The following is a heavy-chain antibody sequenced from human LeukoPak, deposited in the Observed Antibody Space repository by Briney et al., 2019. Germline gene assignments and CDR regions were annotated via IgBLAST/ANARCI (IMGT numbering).Heavy chain of an antibody. Sequence: SETLSLTCTVSGGSLSGYYWSWIRQTPGKGLEWIGYIYSSGTTNYNRSLQSRVIISLDTPKNQFSLSVTSATAADTATYFCAKRISSWNVYIDKWGQGIQVTVSS. CDR1: GGSLSGYY. D-gene: IGHD1-1*01. V-gene: IGHV4-4*09. CDR3: AKRISSWNVYIDK. J-gene: IGHJ4*02. CDR2: IYSSGTT.